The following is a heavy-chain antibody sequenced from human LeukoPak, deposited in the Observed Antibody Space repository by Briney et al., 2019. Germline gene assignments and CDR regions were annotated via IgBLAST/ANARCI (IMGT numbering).Heavy chain of an antibody. CDR1: GGSISSGSYY. D-gene: IGHD2-2*01. CDR3: ARDLAAMRKGGYYYYYMDV. Sequence: SETLSLTCTVSGGSISSGSYYWSWIRQPAGKGLEWIGRIYTSGSTNYNPSLKSRVTISVDTSKNQFSLKLSSVTAADTAVYYCARDLAAMRKGGYYYYYMDVWGKGTTVTISS. V-gene: IGHV4-61*02. CDR2: IYTSGST. J-gene: IGHJ6*03.